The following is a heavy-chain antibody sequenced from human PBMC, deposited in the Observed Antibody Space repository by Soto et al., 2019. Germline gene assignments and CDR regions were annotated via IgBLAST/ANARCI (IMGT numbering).Heavy chain of an antibody. D-gene: IGHD2-2*01. CDR3: AKVDGEDIVLVPAAAPRYYYGMDV. CDR2: ISYDGSNK. Sequence: QVQLVESGGGVVQPGRSLRLSCAASGFTFSSYGMHWVRQAPGKGLEWVAVISYDGSNKYYADSVKGRFTISRDNSKNTLYLQMNSLRAEDTAVYYCAKVDGEDIVLVPAAAPRYYYGMDVWGQGTTVTVSS. CDR1: GFTFSSYG. J-gene: IGHJ6*02. V-gene: IGHV3-30*18.